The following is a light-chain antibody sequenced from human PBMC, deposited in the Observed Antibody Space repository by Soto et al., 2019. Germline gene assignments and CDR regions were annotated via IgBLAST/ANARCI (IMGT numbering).Light chain of an antibody. J-gene: IGLJ1*01. CDR2: YDD. V-gene: IGLV1-36*01. CDR3: AAWDDSLNGYV. CDR1: SSNIGNNA. Sequence: QSVLTQPPSVSEAPRQRVTISCSGSSSNIGNNAVNWYQQLPGKAPKLLIYYDDLLPSGVSDRFSGSKSGTSASLAISGLQPEDEAEYYCAAWDDSLNGYVFGTGTKVTVL.